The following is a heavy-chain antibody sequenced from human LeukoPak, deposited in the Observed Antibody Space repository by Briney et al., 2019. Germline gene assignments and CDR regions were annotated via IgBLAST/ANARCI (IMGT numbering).Heavy chain of an antibody. V-gene: IGHV3-30*04. D-gene: IGHD3-22*01. CDR2: ISYDGSNK. CDR1: GFTFSSYA. CDR3: AKGLTDMVVVISLLDY. Sequence: GSLRLSCAASGFTFSSYAMHWVRQAPGKGLEWVAVISYDGSNKYYADSVKGRFTISRDNSKNTLYLQMNSLRAEDTAVYYCAKGLTDMVVVISLLDYWGQGTLVTVSS. J-gene: IGHJ4*02.